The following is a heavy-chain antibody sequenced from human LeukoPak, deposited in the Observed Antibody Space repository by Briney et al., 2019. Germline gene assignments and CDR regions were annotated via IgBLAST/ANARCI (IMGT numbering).Heavy chain of an antibody. CDR1: GFTFSHYA. J-gene: IGHJ5*02. Sequence: GWSLRLSCAASGFTFSHYAMYWVRQAPGKGLDWVSSIDAIGDATYYADSVKGRFTISRDNYQNTFDLQKNSLRAADTAVYYSAKASGSRWYGWFAPWGKRTLVTVSS. D-gene: IGHD6-13*01. V-gene: IGHV3-23*01. CDR3: AKASGSRWYGWFAP. CDR2: IDAIGDAT.